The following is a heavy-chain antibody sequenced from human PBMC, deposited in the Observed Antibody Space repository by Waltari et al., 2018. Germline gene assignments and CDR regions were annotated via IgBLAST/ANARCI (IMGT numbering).Heavy chain of an antibody. CDR3: ARHTLDDYGGWDDY. V-gene: IGHV3-23*01. CDR2: ISGSGVRT. J-gene: IGHJ4*02. CDR1: GFRFSSYA. D-gene: IGHD3-10*01. Sequence: EVHLLESGGDLVQPGGSLRLSCAASGFRFSSYAMTWVRQAPGKGLEWVSVISGSGVRTDYADSVKGRFSVTRDNFKSTLYLQMNSLRAEDTAVYYCARHTLDDYGGWDDYWGQGTLVTVSS.